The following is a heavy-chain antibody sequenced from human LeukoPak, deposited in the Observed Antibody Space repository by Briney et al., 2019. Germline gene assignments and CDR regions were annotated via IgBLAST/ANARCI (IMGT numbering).Heavy chain of an antibody. CDR3: ARDRSYYYYMDV. V-gene: IGHV4-31*03. CDR2: IYYSGST. Sequence: SQTLSLTCTVSGGSISSGGYYWSWIRQHPGKGLEWIGYIYYSGSTYYNPSLKSRVTISVDTSKNQLSLKLSSVTAADTAVYYCARDRSYYYYMDVWGKGTTVTVSS. J-gene: IGHJ6*03. CDR1: GGSISSGGYY.